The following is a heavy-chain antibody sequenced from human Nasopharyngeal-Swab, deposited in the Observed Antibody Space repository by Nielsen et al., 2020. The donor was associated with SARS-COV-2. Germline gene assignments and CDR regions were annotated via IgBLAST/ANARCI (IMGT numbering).Heavy chain of an antibody. V-gene: IGHV3-53*01. Sequence: GGSLRLSCAASGFTVSSNYMSWVRQAPGKGLEWVSVIYSGGSTHYADSVKGRFTISRDNSKNTLYLQMNSLRAEDTAVYYCAKDTPGSSGWYAPFDYWGQGTLVTVSS. CDR3: AKDTPGSSGWYAPFDY. CDR2: IYSGGST. D-gene: IGHD6-19*01. J-gene: IGHJ4*02. CDR1: GFTVSSNY.